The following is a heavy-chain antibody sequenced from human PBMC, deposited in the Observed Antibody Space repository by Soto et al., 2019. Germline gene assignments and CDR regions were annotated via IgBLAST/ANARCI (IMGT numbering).Heavy chain of an antibody. Sequence: RLSCAASGFTFDDYAMHWVRQAPGKGLEWVSGISWNSGSIGYADSVKGRFTISRDNAKNSLYLQMNSLRAEDTALYYCAKAPGVVGPSVDYYYGMDVWGQGTTVTVSS. D-gene: IGHD3-3*01. J-gene: IGHJ6*02. CDR2: ISWNSGSI. CDR1: GFTFDDYA. V-gene: IGHV3-9*01. CDR3: AKAPGVVGPSVDYYYGMDV.